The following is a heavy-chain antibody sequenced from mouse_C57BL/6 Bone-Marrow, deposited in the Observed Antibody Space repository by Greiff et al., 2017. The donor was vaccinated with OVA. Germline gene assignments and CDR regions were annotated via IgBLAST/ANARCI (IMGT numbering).Heavy chain of an antibody. CDR2: ISDGGSYT. V-gene: IGHV5-4*01. J-gene: IGHJ3*01. CDR1: GFTFSSYA. D-gene: IGHD2-4*01. CDR3: ARDSLYYDYDGFAY. Sequence: EVKLMESGGGLVKPGGSLKLSCAASGFTFSSYAMSWVRQTPEKRLEWVATISDGGSYTYYPDNVKGRFTISRDNAKNNLYLQMSHLKSEDTARYYCARDSLYYDYDGFAYWGQGTLVTVSA.